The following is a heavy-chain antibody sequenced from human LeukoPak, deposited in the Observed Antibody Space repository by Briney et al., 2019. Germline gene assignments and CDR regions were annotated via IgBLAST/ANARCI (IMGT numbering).Heavy chain of an antibody. Sequence: ASVKASCKASGYTFTGYYIHWVRQAPGQGLEWMGWINPNTDGTNYAQKFQGRVTMTRDTSISTAYMELSRLRSDDTAVYYCARDGLLGIPFDCWGQGTLVTVSS. V-gene: IGHV1-2*02. CDR1: GYTFTGYY. CDR3: ARDGLLGIPFDC. CDR2: INPNTDGT. J-gene: IGHJ4*02. D-gene: IGHD7-27*01.